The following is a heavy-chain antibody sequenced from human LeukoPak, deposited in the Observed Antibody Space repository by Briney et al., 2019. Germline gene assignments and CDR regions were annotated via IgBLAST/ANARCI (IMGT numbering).Heavy chain of an antibody. CDR2: ISGSGSST. Sequence: GGSLRLSCVASGFTFGSYAMSWVRQAPGKGLEWVSSISGSGSSTSYADSVKGRLTISRDNSENTVYLQMNSLRAEDTAVYYCAKDRGNYYDTPRFDPWGQGTLVTVSS. D-gene: IGHD3-22*01. J-gene: IGHJ5*02. V-gene: IGHV3-23*01. CDR1: GFTFGSYA. CDR3: AKDRGNYYDTPRFDP.